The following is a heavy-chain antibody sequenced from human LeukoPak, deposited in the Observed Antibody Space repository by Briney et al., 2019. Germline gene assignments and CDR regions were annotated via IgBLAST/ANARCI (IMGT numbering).Heavy chain of an antibody. J-gene: IGHJ5*02. CDR2: ISYDGSNK. V-gene: IGHV3-30*04. D-gene: IGHD3-10*01. Sequence: PGGSLRLSCAASGFTFSSYAMHWVRQAPGKGLEWVAVISYDGSNKYYADSVKGRFTISRDNSKSTLYLQMNSLRAEDTAVYYCAKSWGVRGPNWFDPWGQGTLVTVSS. CDR3: AKSWGVRGPNWFDP. CDR1: GFTFSSYA.